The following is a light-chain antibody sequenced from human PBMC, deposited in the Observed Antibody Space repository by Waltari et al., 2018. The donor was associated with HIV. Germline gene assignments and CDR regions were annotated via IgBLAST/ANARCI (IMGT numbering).Light chain of an antibody. CDR2: EVS. V-gene: IGLV2-14*01. Sequence: QSALTQPASVSGSPGQSITISCTGTSSDVGGYNYVSWYQQHPGKAPKLMIYEVSNRTSGVSNRFSGSKSGNTASLTISGLQAEDEAGYYCSSYTSSSTYVFGTETTVTVL. CDR1: SSDVGGYNY. CDR3: SSYTSSSTYV. J-gene: IGLJ1*01.